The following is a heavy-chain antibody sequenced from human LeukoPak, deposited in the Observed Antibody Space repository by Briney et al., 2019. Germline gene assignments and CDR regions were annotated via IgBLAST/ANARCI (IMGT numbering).Heavy chain of an antibody. CDR1: GFTFSSYW. Sequence: GGSLRLSCAASGFTFSSYWMSWVRQDPGEGLEWVANIKQDGSEKYYVDSVKGRFTISRDNAKNSLYLQMNSLRAEDTAVYYYARDPIQLWYHSDAFDIWAQGTMVTVSS. CDR3: ARDPIQLWYHSDAFDI. CDR2: IKQDGSEK. J-gene: IGHJ3*02. V-gene: IGHV3-7*01. D-gene: IGHD5-18*01.